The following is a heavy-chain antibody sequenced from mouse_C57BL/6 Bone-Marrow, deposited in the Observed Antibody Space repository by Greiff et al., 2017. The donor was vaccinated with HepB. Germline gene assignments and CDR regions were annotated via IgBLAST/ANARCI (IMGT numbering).Heavy chain of an antibody. CDR1: GYTFTSYW. Sequence: VQLQQPGAELVMPGASVKLSCKASGYTFTSYWMHWVKQRPGQGLEWIGEIDPSDSYTKYNQKFKGKSTLTVDKSSSAAYMPLSRLTSEDSAVYYCARILRGYAMGYWGQGTSVTVSS. J-gene: IGHJ4*01. D-gene: IGHD2-12*01. V-gene: IGHV1-69*01. CDR2: IDPSDSYT. CDR3: ARILRGYAMGY.